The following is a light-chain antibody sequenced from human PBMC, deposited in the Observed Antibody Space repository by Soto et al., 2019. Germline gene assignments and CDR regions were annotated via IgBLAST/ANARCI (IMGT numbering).Light chain of an antibody. CDR2: LGS. J-gene: IGKJ2*01. V-gene: IGKV2-28*01. CDR3: MPALQTPYT. Sequence: DIVMTQSPLSLSVTPGEPASISCRSSQSLLDSNGYNYLDWYLQKPGQSPQLLISLGSNRASGVPDRFRGSGARTDFTRKISRVEAEDVGVYYCMPALQTPYTFGQGTKLEIK. CDR1: QSLLDSNGYNY.